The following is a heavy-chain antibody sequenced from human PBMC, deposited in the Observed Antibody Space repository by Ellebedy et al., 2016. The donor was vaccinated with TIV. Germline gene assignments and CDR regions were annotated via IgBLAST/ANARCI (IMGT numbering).Heavy chain of an antibody. CDR1: GGSISSGDYY. CDR3: AGDVVVIPPAPWYYYYYGMDV. CDR2: IYYSGST. D-gene: IGHD2-21*01. J-gene: IGHJ6*02. V-gene: IGHV4-39*07. Sequence: SETLSLTXTVSGGSISSGDYYWGWIRQPPGRGLEWIGSIYYSGSTYYNPSLKSRVTQSVDTSKSQFSLKLSSVTAADTAVYYCAGDVVVIPPAPWYYYYYGMDVWGQGTTVTVSS.